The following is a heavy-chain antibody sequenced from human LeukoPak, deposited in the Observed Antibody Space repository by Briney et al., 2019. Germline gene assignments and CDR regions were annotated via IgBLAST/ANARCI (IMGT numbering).Heavy chain of an antibody. D-gene: IGHD6-19*01. V-gene: IGHV4-38-2*02. CDR1: GYSINFGHL. CDR2: INHSGRT. CDR3: ARESSAVAHSIIRYWLDT. Sequence: SETLSLTCDVSGYSINFGHLWGWIRQPPGKGLEWIASINHSGRTYYTPSLKSRVTISVDTLKNQFSLKVTSVTAEDTAMYFCARESSAVAHSIIRYWLDTWGQGTLVTVSS. J-gene: IGHJ5*02.